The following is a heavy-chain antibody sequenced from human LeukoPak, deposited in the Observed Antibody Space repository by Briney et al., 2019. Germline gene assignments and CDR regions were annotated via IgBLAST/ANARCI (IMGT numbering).Heavy chain of an antibody. D-gene: IGHD4-17*01. CDR1: GFTFSSYG. CDR3: AKEAVTPFDY. J-gene: IGHJ4*02. Sequence: PGGSLRLSCAASGFTFSSYGMHWVRQAPGKGLEWVAFTRYDGSNKYYADSVKGRFTISRDNSKNTLYLQMNSLRAEDTAVYYCAKEAVTPFDYWGQGTLVTVSS. V-gene: IGHV3-30*02. CDR2: TRYDGSNK.